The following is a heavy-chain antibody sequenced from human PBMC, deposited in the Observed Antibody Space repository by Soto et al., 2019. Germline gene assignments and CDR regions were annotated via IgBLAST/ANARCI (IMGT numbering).Heavy chain of an antibody. CDR1: GGSITSNNYH. CDR2: IYYTGDT. CDR3: ARHTILLQEVLDV. V-gene: IGHV4-39*01. Sequence: SETLSLTCTVSGGSITSNNYHWGWARQPPGKGLEWIGTIYYTGDTYQNPSLKSRVTISVDTSKNQFSLKLSSVTAADTAVYYCARHTILLQEVLDVRGQGTTDPVS. D-gene: IGHD2-15*01. J-gene: IGHJ6*02.